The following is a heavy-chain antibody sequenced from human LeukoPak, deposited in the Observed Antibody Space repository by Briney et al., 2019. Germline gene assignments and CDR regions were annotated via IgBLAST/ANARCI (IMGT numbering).Heavy chain of an antibody. CDR1: GGSISSNS. CDR3: AKEWGREGDYGDYSLFS. J-gene: IGHJ4*02. V-gene: IGHV3-30*02. D-gene: IGHD4-17*01. Sequence: PSETLSLTCAVSGGSISSNSYYWGWIRQPPGKGLEWVAFIRYDGSNKYYADSVKGRFTISRDNSKNTLYLQMNSLRAEDTAVYYCAKEWGREGDYGDYSLFSWGQGTLVTVSS. CDR2: IRYDGSNK.